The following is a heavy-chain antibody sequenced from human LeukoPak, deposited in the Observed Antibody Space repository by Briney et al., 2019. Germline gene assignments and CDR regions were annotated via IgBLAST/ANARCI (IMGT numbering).Heavy chain of an antibody. D-gene: IGHD5-18*01. J-gene: IGHJ4*02. CDR2: INHSGST. CDR3: AKDRGYSSYDFDY. CDR1: GGSFSGYY. V-gene: IGHV4-34*01. Sequence: SETLSLTCAVYGGSFSGYYWSWIRQPPGKGLEWIGEINHSGSTNYNPSLKSRVTISVDTSKNQFSLKLSSVTAADTAVYYCAKDRGYSSYDFDYWGQGTLVTVSS.